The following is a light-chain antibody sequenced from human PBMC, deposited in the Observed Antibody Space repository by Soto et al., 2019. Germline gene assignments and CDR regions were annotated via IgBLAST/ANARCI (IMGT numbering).Light chain of an antibody. V-gene: IGLV1-40*01. CDR1: SSNIGAGYD. CDR2: GNG. J-gene: IGLJ1*01. Sequence: QSVLTQPPSVSGAPGQRVTISCTGSSSNIGAGYDVHWYQQLPGTAPKLLIYGNGNRPSGVPDRFSGSKSGTSASLATTGLQAEDEADYYCQSYDSSLSGSEVFGTGTKVTVL. CDR3: QSYDSSLSGSEV.